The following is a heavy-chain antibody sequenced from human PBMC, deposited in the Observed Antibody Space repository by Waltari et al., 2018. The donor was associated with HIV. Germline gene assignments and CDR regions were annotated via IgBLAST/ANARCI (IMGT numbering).Heavy chain of an antibody. CDR1: GGSISSSRYY. J-gene: IGHJ4*02. Sequence: QLQLQESGPGLVKPSETLSLTCIVSGGSISSSRYYWGWIRQPPGKGLVWLATISSSVGSFDNQSIKSRLTIAVDTSKNRFSLRLSSVTAADTAVYYCARHLNHGHDYVWGSYRPFDYWGQGTLVTVSS. CDR3: ARHLNHGHDYVWGSYRPFDY. V-gene: IGHV4-39*01. CDR2: ISSSVGS. D-gene: IGHD3-16*02.